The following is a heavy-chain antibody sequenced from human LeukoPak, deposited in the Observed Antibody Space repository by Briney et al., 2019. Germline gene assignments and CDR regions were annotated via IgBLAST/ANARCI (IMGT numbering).Heavy chain of an antibody. V-gene: IGHV4-61*01. Sequence: PSETLSLTCTVSGGSISSGSYFWSWIRQHPTKGLEWIGYIYYSGSTNYNPSLKSRVTISVDTSKNQFSLKLSSVTAADTAVYYCARLTTVVDYWGQGTLVTVSS. J-gene: IGHJ4*02. CDR3: ARLTTVVDY. CDR2: IYYSGST. CDR1: GGSISSGSYF. D-gene: IGHD4-23*01.